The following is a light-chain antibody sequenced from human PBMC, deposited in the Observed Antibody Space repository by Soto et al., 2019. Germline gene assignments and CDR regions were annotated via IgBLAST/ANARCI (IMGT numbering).Light chain of an antibody. Sequence: DIQMTQSPSTLSGSVGDRATITCRASQTISNWLAWYQPRPGKAPQLLISDASRLESGVPSRFSGSGSGTEFTLTISSLQPDDSATYYCQQYKSYSPRTFGQGTKVDIK. V-gene: IGKV1-5*01. CDR2: DAS. CDR1: QTISNW. CDR3: QQYKSYSPRT. J-gene: IGKJ1*01.